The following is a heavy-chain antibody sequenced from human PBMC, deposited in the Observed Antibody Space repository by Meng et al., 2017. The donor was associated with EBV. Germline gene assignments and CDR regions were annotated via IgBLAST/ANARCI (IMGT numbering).Heavy chain of an antibody. CDR1: GGPFRNYA. CDR3: ASESGRGYTPDY. D-gene: IGHD3-10*01. CDR2: FLPTLGAP. V-gene: IGHV1-69*01. Sequence: HVQLVQSAAEVKKPGSSVKVSCKTSGGPFRNYAISWGRQAPGQGLEWLGGFLPTLGAPNYAQKFHGRVSITADESTSTHYMDLSSLRSEDTAVYYCASESGRGYTPDYWGQGTLVTVSS. J-gene: IGHJ4*02.